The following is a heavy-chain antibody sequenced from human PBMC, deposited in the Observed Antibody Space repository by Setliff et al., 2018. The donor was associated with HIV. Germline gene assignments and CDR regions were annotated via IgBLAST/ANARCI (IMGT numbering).Heavy chain of an antibody. Sequence: GGSLRLSCAGSGVTFFSTYSMNWVRQAPGKGLECVAYIISGSSTVYYADSVKGRFTVSRDNAKNSVYLEMNSLRAEDTAVYYCARMAPGWNAFDLWGQGTMVTVSS. CDR1: GVTFFSTYS. V-gene: IGHV3-48*01. J-gene: IGHJ3*01. CDR3: ARMAPGWNAFDL. CDR2: IISGSSTV. D-gene: IGHD2-15*01.